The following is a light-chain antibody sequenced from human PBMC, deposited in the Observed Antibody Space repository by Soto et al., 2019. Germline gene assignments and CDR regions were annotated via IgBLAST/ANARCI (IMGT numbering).Light chain of an antibody. J-gene: IGKJ3*01. CDR1: RSVSSD. CDR3: QQYDGSPLT. CDR2: GAS. Sequence: MTRCPATRSVCPGERATLSGRASRSVSSDLAWYQQKPGQAPRLLIYGASTRDTGIPDRFRGSGSGTDFALPISSLEPEDLAMYYCQQYDGSPLTFGPGTKVDI. V-gene: IGKV3D-15*01.